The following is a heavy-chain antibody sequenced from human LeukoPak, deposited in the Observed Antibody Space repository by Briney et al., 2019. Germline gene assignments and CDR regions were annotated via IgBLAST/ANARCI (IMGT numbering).Heavy chain of an antibody. CDR2: IWYDGSNK. D-gene: IGHD6-13*01. V-gene: IGHV3-33*01. CDR3: ARETLPVAAADRGGWFDP. J-gene: IGHJ5*02. CDR1: GFTFSSYG. Sequence: GRSLRLSCAASGFTFSSYGMHWVRQAPGKGLEWLAVIWYDGSNKYYADSVKGRFTISRDNSKNTLHLQMNSLRAEDTAVYYCARETLPVAAADRGGWFDPWGQGTLVTVSS.